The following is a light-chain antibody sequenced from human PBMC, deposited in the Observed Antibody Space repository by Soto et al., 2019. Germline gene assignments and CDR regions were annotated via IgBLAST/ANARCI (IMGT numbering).Light chain of an antibody. J-gene: IGLJ2*01. CDR3: CAYAGSSLVI. V-gene: IGLV2-11*01. CDR2: HVS. CDR1: SSDVGAYNY. Sequence: QSVLTQPRSVSGSPGQSVTISCTGTSSDVGAYNYVSWYQQHPGNAPKLMIYHVSKRPSGVPDRFSGSKSGNTASLTISGLQAEDEADYYCCAYAGSSLVIFGGGTKLTVL.